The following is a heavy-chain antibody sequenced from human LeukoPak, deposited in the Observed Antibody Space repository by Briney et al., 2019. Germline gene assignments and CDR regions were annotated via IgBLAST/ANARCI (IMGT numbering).Heavy chain of an antibody. Sequence: SETLSLTCAVSGGSISSSNWWSWVRQPPGKGLEWIGKIYHSGSTNYNPSRKSRVTISVDKSKNQFSLKLSSVTAADTAVYYCARTVDYGDYGVDYWGQGTLVTVSS. CDR3: ARTVDYGDYGVDY. CDR1: GGSISSSNW. D-gene: IGHD4-17*01. CDR2: IYHSGST. J-gene: IGHJ4*02. V-gene: IGHV4-4*02.